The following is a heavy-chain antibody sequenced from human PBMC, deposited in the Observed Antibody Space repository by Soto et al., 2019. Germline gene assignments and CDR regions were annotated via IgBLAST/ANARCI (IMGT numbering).Heavy chain of an antibody. D-gene: IGHD6-13*01. J-gene: IGHJ4*02. CDR2: ISGSGGAT. Sequence: VGSLRLASVVCGFIPSSYAMSWVRQAPGKGLEWVSGISGSGGATSYADSVKGRFTISRDNSKNTLYLQMNSLSAEDTAIYYCAKDAIMVSSSFNYFDFWGQGALVTVSS. CDR3: AKDAIMVSSSFNYFDF. V-gene: IGHV3-23*01. CDR1: GFIPSSYA.